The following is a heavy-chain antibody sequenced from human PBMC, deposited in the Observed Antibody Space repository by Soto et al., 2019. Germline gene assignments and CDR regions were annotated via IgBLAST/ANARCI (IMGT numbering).Heavy chain of an antibody. D-gene: IGHD3-16*02. J-gene: IGHJ4*02. V-gene: IGHV4-61*01. Sequence: QVQLQESGPGLVKPSETLSLTCTVSGGSVSSGSYYWSWIRQPPGKGLEWIGYIYYSGSTNYNPTLKRRVTISVDTSKNQFSLKLSSVTAADTAVYYCARDLGDVWGCYPPRDWGQGTLVTVSS. CDR2: IYYSGST. CDR3: ARDLGDVWGCYPPRD. CDR1: GGSVSSGSYY.